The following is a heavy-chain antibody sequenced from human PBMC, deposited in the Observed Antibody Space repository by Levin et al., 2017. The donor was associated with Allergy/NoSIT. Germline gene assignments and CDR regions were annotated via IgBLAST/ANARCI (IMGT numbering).Heavy chain of an antibody. V-gene: IGHV4-39*07. CDR2: IYYSGST. CDR3: ARENVVPAAIWFDP. CDR1: GGSISSSSYY. D-gene: IGHD2-2*01. J-gene: IGHJ5*02. Sequence: PSETLSLTFTVSGGSISSSSYYWGWIRQPPGKGLEWIGSIYYSGSTYYNPSLKSRVTISVDTSKNQFSLKLSSVTAADTAVYYCARENVVPAAIWFDPWGQGTLVTVSS.